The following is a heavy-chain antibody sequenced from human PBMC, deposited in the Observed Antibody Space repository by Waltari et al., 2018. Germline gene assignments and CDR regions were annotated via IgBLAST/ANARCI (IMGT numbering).Heavy chain of an antibody. CDR2: IYYSGST. CDR1: GGSISSSSYY. CDR3: ARGCSGGSCYLDY. D-gene: IGHD2-15*01. Sequence: QLQLQESGPGLVKPSETLSLTCTVSGGSISSSSYYWGWIRQPPGKGLEWIGSIYYSGSTYYNPSLKSRVTISVDTSKNQFSLKLSSVTAADTAVYYCARGCSGGSCYLDYWGQGTLVTVSS. V-gene: IGHV4-39*07. J-gene: IGHJ4*02.